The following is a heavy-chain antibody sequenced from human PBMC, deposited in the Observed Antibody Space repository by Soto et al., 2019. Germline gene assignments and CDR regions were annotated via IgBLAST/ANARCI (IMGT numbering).Heavy chain of an antibody. J-gene: IGHJ1*01. CDR3: ARLERQAGPFLH. V-gene: IGHV4-39*01. Sequence: NHQPPGKGLEWIGSIFYSGSTYYNPSLKSRVTISFDTSKNQFSLKLSSVTAADTALFFRARLERQAGPFLHWGQGNLVTVS. D-gene: IGHD6-19*01. CDR2: IFYSGST.